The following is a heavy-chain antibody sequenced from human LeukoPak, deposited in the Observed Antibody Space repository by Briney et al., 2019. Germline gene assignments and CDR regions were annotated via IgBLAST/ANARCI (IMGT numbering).Heavy chain of an antibody. CDR2: ISSSSSYI. J-gene: IGHJ6*03. Sequence: GSLRLSCAASGFTFSSYSMNWVRQAPGKGLEWVSSISSSSSYIYYADSVKGRFTIPRDNAKNSLYLQMNSLRAEDTAVYYCARGGPSGDYYCYMDVWGKGTTVTVSS. CDR3: ARGGPSGDYYCYMDV. D-gene: IGHD3-10*01. V-gene: IGHV3-21*01. CDR1: GFTFSSYS.